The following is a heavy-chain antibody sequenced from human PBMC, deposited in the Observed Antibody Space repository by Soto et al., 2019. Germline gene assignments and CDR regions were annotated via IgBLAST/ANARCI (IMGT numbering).Heavy chain of an antibody. V-gene: IGHV4-34*01. CDR2: INHSGST. CDR1: GGSFSGYY. J-gene: IGHJ6*03. D-gene: IGHD2-2*01. Sequence: SETLSLTCAVYGGSFSGYYWSWIRQPPGKGLEWIGEINHSGSTNYNPSLKSRVTISVDTSKNQFSLKLSSVTAADTAVYYCARGVGGYCSSTSCPRRYYYYMDVWGKGTTVTVSS. CDR3: ARGVGGYCSSTSCPRRYYYYMDV.